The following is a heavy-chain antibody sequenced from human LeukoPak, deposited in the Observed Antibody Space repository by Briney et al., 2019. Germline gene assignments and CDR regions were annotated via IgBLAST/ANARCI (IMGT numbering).Heavy chain of an antibody. J-gene: IGHJ4*02. Sequence: SETLSLTCTVSGDPISSSSYYWGWIRQPPGNGLEWIGSIYYSESNYYNPSLKSRVTISVDTSKHQFSLKLSSVTDADTAVYYCARHSYGDYGYYFDYWGQGTLVTVSS. D-gene: IGHD4-17*01. CDR1: GDPISSSSYY. CDR2: IYYSESN. CDR3: ARHSYGDYGYYFDY. V-gene: IGHV4-39*01.